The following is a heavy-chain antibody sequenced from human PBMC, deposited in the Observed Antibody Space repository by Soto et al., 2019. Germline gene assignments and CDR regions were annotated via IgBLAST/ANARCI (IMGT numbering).Heavy chain of an antibody. CDR1: GFTFSSYW. D-gene: IGHD3-16*01. V-gene: IGHV3-74*01. J-gene: IGHJ4*02. CDR2: INSDGSST. CDR3: ARAFRGVQYYFDY. Sequence: PGGSLRLSCAASGFTFSSYWMHWVRQAPGKGLVWVSRINSDGSSTSYADSVKGRFTISRDNAKNTLYLQMNSLRAEDTAVYYCARAFRGVQYYFDYWGQGTLVTVSS.